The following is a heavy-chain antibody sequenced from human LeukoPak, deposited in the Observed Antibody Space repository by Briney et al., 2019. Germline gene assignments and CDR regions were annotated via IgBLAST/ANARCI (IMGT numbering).Heavy chain of an antibody. D-gene: IGHD5-18*01. Sequence: GGSLRLSCAASGFTFSSYSMNWVRQAPGKGLEWVSTISPSGGNTHYADSVKGRFTISRDNSKNTLHVQMNSLRAEDTAVSYCAKDPSTLTATDDYWGHGTLVTVSS. CDR3: AKDPSTLTATDDY. V-gene: IGHV3-23*01. CDR2: ISPSGGNT. CDR1: GFTFSSYS. J-gene: IGHJ4*01.